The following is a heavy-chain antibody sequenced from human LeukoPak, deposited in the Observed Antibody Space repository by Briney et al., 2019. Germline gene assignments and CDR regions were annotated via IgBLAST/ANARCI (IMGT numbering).Heavy chain of an antibody. CDR3: ARRGAERKCSGGSCYYDS. CDR2: IYPDDSDI. Sequence: GESLKISCEGYGYDFAGYWIGWVRQMPEKGLEWMGIIYPDDSDIRYSPSFQGQVTISADKSISTAYLQWSSLKASDTAMYYCARRGAERKCSGGSCYYDSWGQGTLVTVSS. J-gene: IGHJ4*02. D-gene: IGHD2-15*01. CDR1: GYDFAGYW. V-gene: IGHV5-51*01.